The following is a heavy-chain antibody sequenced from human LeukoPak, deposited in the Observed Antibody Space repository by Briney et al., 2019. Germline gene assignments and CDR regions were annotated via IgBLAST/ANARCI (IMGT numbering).Heavy chain of an antibody. CDR3: ARDRDKLNWFDP. CDR1: GGSISSYY. Sequence: SETLSLTCTVSGGSISSYYWSWIRQPPGKGLEWIGYIYYSGSTNYNPSLKSRVTISVDTSKNQFSLKLSSVTAADPAVYYCARDRDKLNWFDPWGQGTLVTVSS. V-gene: IGHV4-59*01. J-gene: IGHJ5*02. CDR2: IYYSGST.